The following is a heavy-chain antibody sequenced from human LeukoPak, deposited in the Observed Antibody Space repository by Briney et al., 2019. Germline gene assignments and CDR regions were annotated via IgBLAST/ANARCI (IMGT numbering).Heavy chain of an antibody. CDR3: ARDLWFGEFSYYFDQ. D-gene: IGHD3-10*01. CDR1: GFTFSSYW. CDR2: IKHDGSDK. V-gene: IGHV3-7*01. J-gene: IGHJ4*02. Sequence: GGSLRLSCAASGFTFSSYWMSWVRQAPGKGLEWVANIKHDGSDKYNVDSVKGRFTISRDNAKNSLYLQMNSLRAEDTAMYYCARDLWFGEFSYYFDQWGQGTLVTVSS.